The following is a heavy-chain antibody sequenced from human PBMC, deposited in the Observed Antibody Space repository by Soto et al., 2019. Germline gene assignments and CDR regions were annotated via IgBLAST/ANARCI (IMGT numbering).Heavy chain of an antibody. CDR1: GFTFSSYS. V-gene: IGHV3-21*01. D-gene: IGHD5-12*01. Sequence: EVQLVESGGGLVKPGGSLRLSCAASGFTFSSYSMNWVRQAPGKGLEWVSSISSSSSYIYYADSVKGRFTISRDNAKNSLYLQMNSLRAEDTAVYYCARGREGYSGYDWVCDYWGQGTLVTVSS. J-gene: IGHJ4*02. CDR3: ARGREGYSGYDWVCDY. CDR2: ISSSSSYI.